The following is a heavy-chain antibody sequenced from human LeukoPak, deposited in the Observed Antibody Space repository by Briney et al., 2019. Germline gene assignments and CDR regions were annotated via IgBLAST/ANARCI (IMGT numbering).Heavy chain of an antibody. V-gene: IGHV4-34*01. CDR2: INHSGST. J-gene: IGHJ4*02. D-gene: IGHD3-22*01. CDR3: ARGRGDYDSSGYYFRFRVEYYFDY. Sequence: PSETLSLTCTVSGGSISGHYWSWIPQPPGKGLEWIGEINHSGSTNYNPSLKSRATISVDTSKNQFSLKLSSVTAADTAVYYCARGRGDYDSSGYYFRFRVEYYFDYWGQGTLVTVSS. CDR1: GGSISGHY.